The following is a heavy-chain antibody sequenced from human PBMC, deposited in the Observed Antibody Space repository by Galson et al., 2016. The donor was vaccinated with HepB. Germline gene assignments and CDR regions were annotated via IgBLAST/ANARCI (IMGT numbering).Heavy chain of an antibody. D-gene: IGHD1-26*01. CDR2: IFHSGRV. V-gene: IGHV4-4*02. J-gene: IGHJ4*02. Sequence: SETLSLTCAVSGGSISSSAWWTWVRQPPGQGLEWIGQIFHSGRVNYTPSLASRVTISVDTSNNHFSLRLTSVTAADTAVYFCARHGRSTARFDSWGQGTLVTVSS. CDR3: ARHGRSTARFDS. CDR1: GGSISSSAW.